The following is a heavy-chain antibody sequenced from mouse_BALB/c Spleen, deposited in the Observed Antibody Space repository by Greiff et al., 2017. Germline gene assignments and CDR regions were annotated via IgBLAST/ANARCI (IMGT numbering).Heavy chain of an antibody. Sequence: QVQLQQSGPELVKPGASVKISCKASGYAFSSSWMNWVKQRPGQGLEWIGRIYPGDGDTNYNGKFKGKATLTADKSSSTAYMQLSSLTSVDSAVYFCARGREDYWGQGTTLTVSS. V-gene: IGHV1-82*01. CDR3: ARGREDY. CDR1: GYAFSSSW. J-gene: IGHJ2*01. CDR2: IYPGDGDT.